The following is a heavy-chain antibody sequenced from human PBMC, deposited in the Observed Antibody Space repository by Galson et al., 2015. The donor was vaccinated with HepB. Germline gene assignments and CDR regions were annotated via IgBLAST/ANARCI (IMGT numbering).Heavy chain of an antibody. Sequence: SVKVSCKASGGTFSSYAISWVRQAPGQGLEWMGGIIPIFGTANYAQKFQGRVTITADESTSTAYMELSSLRSEDTAVYYCARDSGGVRGALNWFDPWGQGTLVTVSS. CDR3: ARDSGGVRGALNWFDP. V-gene: IGHV1-69*13. D-gene: IGHD3-10*01. CDR1: GGTFSSYA. J-gene: IGHJ5*02. CDR2: IIPIFGTA.